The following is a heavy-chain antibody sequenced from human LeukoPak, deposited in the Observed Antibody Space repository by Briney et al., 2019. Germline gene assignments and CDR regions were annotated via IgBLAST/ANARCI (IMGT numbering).Heavy chain of an antibody. CDR1: GGSISSGSYY. V-gene: IGHV4-61*02. J-gene: IGHJ6*03. CDR3: ARDRPETATEGYGYYYYYMDV. Sequence: SETLSLTCTVSGGSISSGSYYWSWIRQPAGKGLEWTGRIYTSGSTNYNPSLKSRVTISVDTSKNQFSLKLSSVTAADTAVYYCARDRPETATEGYGYYYYYMDVWGKGTTVTVSS. D-gene: IGHD5-12*01. CDR2: IYTSGST.